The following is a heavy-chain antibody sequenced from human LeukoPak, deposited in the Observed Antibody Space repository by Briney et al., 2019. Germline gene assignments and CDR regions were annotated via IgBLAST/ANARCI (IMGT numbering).Heavy chain of an antibody. CDR3: AKGAIAAGIDY. D-gene: IGHD6-13*01. CDR2: ISWNSGSI. CDR1: GFTFDDYA. J-gene: IGHJ4*02. V-gene: IGHV3-9*01. Sequence: GGSPRLSCAASGFTFDDYAMHWVRQAPGKGLEWVSGISWNSGSIGYADSVKGRFTISRDNAKNSLYLQMNSLRAEDTALYYCAKGAIAAGIDYWGQGTLVTVSS.